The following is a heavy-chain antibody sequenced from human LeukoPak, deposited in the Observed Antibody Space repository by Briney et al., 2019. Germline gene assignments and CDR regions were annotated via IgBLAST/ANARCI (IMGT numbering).Heavy chain of an antibody. CDR3: VRDWGYDSSGYWQKYFDT. V-gene: IGHV3-20*04. CDR2: INWNGGST. CDR1: GFTFDDYG. J-gene: IGHJ4*02. D-gene: IGHD3-22*01. Sequence: GGSLRLSCAASGFTFDDYGMSWVRQSPGKGLEWVSGINWNGGSTGYADSVKGRFTISRDNAKNSLYLQMNSLRAEDTAVYYCVRDWGYDSSGYWQKYFDTWGQGTLVTVSS.